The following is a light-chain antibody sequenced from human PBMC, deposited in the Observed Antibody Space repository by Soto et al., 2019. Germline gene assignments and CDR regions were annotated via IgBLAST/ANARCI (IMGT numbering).Light chain of an antibody. CDR2: GAS. V-gene: IGKV3-15*01. CDR3: QQHQSYST. CDR1: QSVRSN. Sequence: EIVMTQSPATLSVSPGERAALSCRASQSVRSNLAWYQQKPGQAPRLLIYGASTRANGVPARFSGSGSGTEFTLSISSLQPDDFATYYCQQHQSYSTFGQGTRLEIK. J-gene: IGKJ5*01.